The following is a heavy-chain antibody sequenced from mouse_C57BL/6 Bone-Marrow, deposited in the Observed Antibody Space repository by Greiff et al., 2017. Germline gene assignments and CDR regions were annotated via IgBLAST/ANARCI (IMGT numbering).Heavy chain of an antibody. Sequence: DVMLVESGGDLVKPGGSLKLSCAASGFTFSSYGMSWVSQTPDKRLEWVATISRGGSYTYYPDSVKGRFTISRDNAKNTLYLQMSSLTSEDTAVYYCARRGVVALDDWGQGTTLTVSS. V-gene: IGHV5-6*02. J-gene: IGHJ2*01. CDR1: GFTFSSYG. CDR2: ISRGGSYT. D-gene: IGHD1-1*01. CDR3: ARRGVVALDD.